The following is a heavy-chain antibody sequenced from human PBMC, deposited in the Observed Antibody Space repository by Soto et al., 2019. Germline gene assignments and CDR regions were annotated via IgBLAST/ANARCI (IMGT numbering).Heavy chain of an antibody. CDR1: GGSISSGDYY. Sequence: QVQLQESGPGLVKPSQTLSLTCTVSGGSISSGDYYWSWIRQPPGKGLEWIGYIYYSGSTYYNPSLKSRVTISVDTSKNQFSLKLSSVTAADTAVYYCARVRFVHYDSSGYSYYFDYWGQGTLVTVSS. J-gene: IGHJ4*02. CDR2: IYYSGST. CDR3: ARVRFVHYDSSGYSYYFDY. D-gene: IGHD3-22*01. V-gene: IGHV4-30-4*01.